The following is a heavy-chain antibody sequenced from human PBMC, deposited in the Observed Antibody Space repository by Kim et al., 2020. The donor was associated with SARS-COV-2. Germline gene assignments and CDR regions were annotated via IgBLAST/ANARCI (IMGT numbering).Heavy chain of an antibody. CDR3: ARVPLWFGELKFDP. J-gene: IGHJ5*02. D-gene: IGHD3-10*01. Sequence: SVKVSCKASGGTFSSYTISWVRQAPGQGLEWMGRIIPILGIANYAQKFQGRVTITADKSTSTAYMELSSLRSEDTAVYYCARVPLWFGELKFDPWGQGTLVTVSS. V-gene: IGHV1-69*02. CDR2: IIPILGIA. CDR1: GGTFSSYT.